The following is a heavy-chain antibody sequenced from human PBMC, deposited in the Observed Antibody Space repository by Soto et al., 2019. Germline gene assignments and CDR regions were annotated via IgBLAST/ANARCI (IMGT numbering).Heavy chain of an antibody. CDR2: INTDGSIT. Sequence: PGGSLRLSCASSGLIFRNYKMHLVRQAPGKGLVWVSRINTDGSITDYADSVKGRFTVSRDNPKNTLYLQMNSLRAEDTAVYYCARDTDGLHYWGQGTLVTVSS. J-gene: IGHJ4*02. V-gene: IGHV3-74*01. CDR3: ARDTDGLHY. CDR1: GLIFRNYK.